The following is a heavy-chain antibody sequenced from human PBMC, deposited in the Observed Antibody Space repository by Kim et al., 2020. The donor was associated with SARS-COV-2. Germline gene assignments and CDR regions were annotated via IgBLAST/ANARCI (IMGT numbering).Heavy chain of an antibody. V-gene: IGHV3-53*01. Sequence: TFYAGSVRGRFTISRDNPENTVYLQMNSLRAEDTAVYYCAKTVTTGNYDSWGQGTLVTVSS. CDR2: T. CDR3: AKTVTTGNYDS. D-gene: IGHD4-17*01. J-gene: IGHJ4*02.